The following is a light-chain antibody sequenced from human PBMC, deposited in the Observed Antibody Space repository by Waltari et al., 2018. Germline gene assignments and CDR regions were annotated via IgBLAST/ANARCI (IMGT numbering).Light chain of an antibody. CDR2: AAS. CDR3: QNHERLPAT. CDR1: QTIGTY. V-gene: IGKV3-20*01. J-gene: IGKJ1*01. Sequence: LTQSPGTLSLSPGERATLSCRASQTIGTYLVWYQQKPGQPPRLLMYAASRRATGVPDRFSGSVSGTDFSPTISRLEPEDFAVYYCQNHERLPATFGQGTRVEIK.